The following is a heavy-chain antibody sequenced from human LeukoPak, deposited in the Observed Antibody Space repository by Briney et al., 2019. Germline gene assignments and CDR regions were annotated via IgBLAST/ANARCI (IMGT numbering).Heavy chain of an antibody. D-gene: IGHD5-18*01. CDR2: IKSDGSTT. J-gene: IGHJ4*02. Sequence: PGGSLRLSCAPSGFTFRSYWMHWVRQAPGKGLVWVSRIKSDGSTTTYADSVKGRFTISRDNAKNTLYLQMNSLRAEDTAVYYCARVVDTHFDYWGQGTLVTVSS. CDR1: GFTFRSYW. V-gene: IGHV3-74*01. CDR3: ARVVDTHFDY.